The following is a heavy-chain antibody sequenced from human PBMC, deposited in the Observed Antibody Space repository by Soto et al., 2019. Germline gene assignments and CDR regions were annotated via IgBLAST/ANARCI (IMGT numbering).Heavy chain of an antibody. CDR2: ISAYNGNT. D-gene: IGHD2-2*01. V-gene: IGHV1-18*04. CDR1: GYTFTRYA. Sequence: ASVKVSCKASGYTFTRYAISWVRQAPGQGLEWMGLISAYNGNTNYAQKLQGRGTMTTDTSTSTAYMELRSLRSDDRDVYYCARDIVVVPAGWWFDPWGQGTLVTVSS. CDR3: ARDIVVVPAGWWFDP. J-gene: IGHJ5*02.